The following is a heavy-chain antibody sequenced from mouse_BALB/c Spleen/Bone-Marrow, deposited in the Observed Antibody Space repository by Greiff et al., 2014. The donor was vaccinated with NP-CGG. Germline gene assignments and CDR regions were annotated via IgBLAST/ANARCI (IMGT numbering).Heavy chain of an antibody. CDR1: GFTFSSFG. CDR3: ARDVPLYDVGYFDY. D-gene: IGHD2-14*01. J-gene: IGHJ2*01. CDR2: ISSGSSTI. V-gene: IGHV5-17*02. Sequence: EVQLQQSGGGLVQPGGSRKLSCAASGFTFSSFGMHWVRQAPEKGLEWVAYISSGSSTIYYADTVKGRFTISRDNPKNTLFLQMTSLRSEDTAMYYCARDVPLYDVGYFDYWGQGTTLTVPS.